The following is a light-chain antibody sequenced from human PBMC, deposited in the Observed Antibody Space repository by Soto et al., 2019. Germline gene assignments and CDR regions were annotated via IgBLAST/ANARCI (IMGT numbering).Light chain of an antibody. CDR1: QTINNN. V-gene: IGKV3-15*01. CDR3: QHYNYWPYT. J-gene: IGKJ2*01. CDR2: GAS. Sequence: EIVLTQSPGTLSLSPGERATLSCRASQTINNNVAWYQLKVGQAPRLLIYGASTRATGIPARFSGSGSGTDFTLTISSLQSEDFAVYYCQHYNYWPYTFGQGTNVDIK.